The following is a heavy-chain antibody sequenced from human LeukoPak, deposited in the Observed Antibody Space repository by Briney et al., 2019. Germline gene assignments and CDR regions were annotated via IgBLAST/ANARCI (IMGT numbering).Heavy chain of an antibody. CDR2: INGDGSWT. D-gene: IGHD2-2*01. CDR1: GNYW. Sequence: GGSLRLSCAASGNYWMHWVRQAPGKGLVWVSHINGDGSWTTYADSVKGRFTISKDNAKNTVYLQMNNLRAEDTAVYYCVSFYETYWGRGALVTVSS. CDR3: VSFYETY. J-gene: IGHJ4*02. V-gene: IGHV3-74*01.